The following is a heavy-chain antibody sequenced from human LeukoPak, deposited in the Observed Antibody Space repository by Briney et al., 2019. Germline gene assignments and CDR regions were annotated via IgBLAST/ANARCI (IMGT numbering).Heavy chain of an antibody. CDR3: ARDAILTGRFDY. V-gene: IGHV3-7*04. Sequence: GESLKISCAASGFTFSSYWMSWVRQAPGKGLAWVANIKRDGSEKYYVDSVKGRFTISRDNAKNSLYLQMNSLRAEDTAVYYCARDAILTGRFDYWGHGSLVTVSS. CDR2: IKRDGSEK. CDR1: GFTFSSYW. J-gene: IGHJ4*01. D-gene: IGHD3-9*01.